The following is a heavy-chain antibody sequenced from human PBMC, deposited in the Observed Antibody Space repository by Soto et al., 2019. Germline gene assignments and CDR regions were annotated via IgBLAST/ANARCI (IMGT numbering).Heavy chain of an antibody. J-gene: IGHJ3*02. V-gene: IGHV1-18*01. Sequence: GASVKVSCKASGYTFTSYGISWVRQAPGQGLEWMGWISAYNGNTNYAQKLQGRVTMTTDTSTSTAYMELRSLRSDDTAVYYCARVKTTDKGTMYYYDSSGPAHAFDIWGQGTMVTVSS. CDR1: GYTFTSYG. CDR3: ARVKTTDKGTMYYYDSSGPAHAFDI. CDR2: ISAYNGNT. D-gene: IGHD3-22*01.